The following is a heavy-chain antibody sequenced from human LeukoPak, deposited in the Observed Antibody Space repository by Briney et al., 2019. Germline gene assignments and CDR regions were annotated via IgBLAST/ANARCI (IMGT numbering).Heavy chain of an antibody. V-gene: IGHV3-48*01. D-gene: IGHD2-8*01. CDR2: ISSSSSTI. CDR1: GFTFSSYS. Sequence: PGGSLRLSCAASGFTFSSYSMNWVRQAPGKGLEWVSYISSSSSTIYYADSAKGRFTISRDNAKNSLYLQMNSLRAEDTAVYYCARDSILMPHSQDYWGQGTLVTVSS. J-gene: IGHJ4*02. CDR3: ARDSILMPHSQDY.